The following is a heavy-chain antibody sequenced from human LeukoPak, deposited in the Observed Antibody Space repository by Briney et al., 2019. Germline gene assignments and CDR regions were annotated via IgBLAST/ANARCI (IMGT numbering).Heavy chain of an antibody. CDR2: ITPNSGAT. D-gene: IGHD3-22*01. J-gene: IGHJ4*02. V-gene: IGHV1-2*02. CDR1: GYTFSGYY. CDR3: ARVSRFYYDSSGDFDY. Sequence: ASVKVSCKASGYTFSGYYIHWVRQAPGQGLEWMGWITPNSGATKYAQKFRGRVSMTRDTSINTAYMELSRLRSDDTAIYYCARVSRFYYDSSGDFDYWGQGTLVTVSS.